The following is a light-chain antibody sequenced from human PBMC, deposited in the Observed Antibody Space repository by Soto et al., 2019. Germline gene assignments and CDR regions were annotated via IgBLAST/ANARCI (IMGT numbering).Light chain of an antibody. CDR1: SSNIGTNT. J-gene: IGLJ3*02. CDR2: SND. V-gene: IGLV1-44*01. CDR3: AAWDASLNGVV. Sequence: QAVVTQPPSASGTPGQRVTISCSGSSSNIGTNTVHWYQHVPETAPRLLIYSNDQRPSGVPDRFSGSKSGTSASLAIRGLQSDDEADYYCAAWDASLNGVVFGGGTKLTVL.